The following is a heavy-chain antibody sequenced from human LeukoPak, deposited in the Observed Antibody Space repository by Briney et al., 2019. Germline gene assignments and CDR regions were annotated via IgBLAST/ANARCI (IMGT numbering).Heavy chain of an antibody. CDR1: AFTLRRYW. D-gene: IGHD4/OR15-4a*01. V-gene: IGHV3-74*01. J-gene: IGHJ4*02. Sequence: GGSLRLSCAASAFTLRRYWTTWVRQAPGKGLVWVSRINSDGSSTNYADSVKGRFTISRDNAKNTLYLQMNSLRAEDTAVYYCARRAGAYSHPYDYWGQGTLVTVSS. CDR2: INSDGSST. CDR3: ARRAGAYSHPYDY.